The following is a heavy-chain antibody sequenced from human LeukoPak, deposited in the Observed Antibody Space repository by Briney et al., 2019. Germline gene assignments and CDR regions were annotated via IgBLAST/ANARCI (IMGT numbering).Heavy chain of an antibody. CDR1: AYTFTDYY. Sequence: ASVKVSCKASAYTFTDYYMHWVRQAPGKGLEWMGRINHNGGGTYYEQKLQDRVTMTRDTSINTAYMELSRLRSDDTAMYYCAREGAPRITGTTNPFDPWGQGTLVTVSS. D-gene: IGHD1-7*01. V-gene: IGHV1-2*02. J-gene: IGHJ5*02. CDR2: INHNGGGT. CDR3: AREGAPRITGTTNPFDP.